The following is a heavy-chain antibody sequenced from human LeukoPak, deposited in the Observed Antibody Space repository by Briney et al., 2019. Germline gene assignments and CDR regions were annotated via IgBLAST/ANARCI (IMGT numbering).Heavy chain of an antibody. J-gene: IGHJ4*02. CDR2: INGGNGNT. CDR1: GYTFTDYA. V-gene: IGHV1-3*01. CDR3: ARGIGASSGWYVIDY. Sequence: GASVKVSCKASGYTFTDYAMHWVRQAPGQRLEWTGWINGGNGNTKYSQKFQGRVTITRDTSATTAYMELSRLRSEDTAVYYCARGIGASSGWYVIDYWGQGTLVTVSS. D-gene: IGHD6-19*01.